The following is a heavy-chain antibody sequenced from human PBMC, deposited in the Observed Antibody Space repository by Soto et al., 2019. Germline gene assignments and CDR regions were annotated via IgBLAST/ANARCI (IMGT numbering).Heavy chain of an antibody. V-gene: IGHV1-2*04. Sequence: GASVKVSCKASGYTFTGYYMHWVRQAPGQGLEWMGWINPNSGGTNYAQKIQGWVTMTRDTSISTAYMELSRLRSDDTAVYYCARDVGHFRGWKEADYYYYGMDVWGQGTTVTVSS. CDR3: ARDVGHFRGWKEADYYYYGMDV. J-gene: IGHJ6*02. CDR2: INPNSGGT. CDR1: GYTFTGYY. D-gene: IGHD1-1*01.